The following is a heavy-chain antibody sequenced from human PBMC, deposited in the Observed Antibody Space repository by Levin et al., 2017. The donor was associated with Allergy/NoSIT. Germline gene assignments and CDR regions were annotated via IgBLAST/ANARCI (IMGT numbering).Heavy chain of an antibody. CDR2: MNPNSGNT. Sequence: ASVKVSCKASGYTFTSYDINWVRQATGQGLEWMGWMNPNSGNTGYAQKFQGRVTMTRNTSISTAYMELSSLRSEDTAVYYCARANSGYYPWYYGMDVWGQGTTVTVSS. J-gene: IGHJ6*02. CDR3: ARANSGYYPWYYGMDV. CDR1: GYTFTSYD. V-gene: IGHV1-8*01. D-gene: IGHD3-22*01.